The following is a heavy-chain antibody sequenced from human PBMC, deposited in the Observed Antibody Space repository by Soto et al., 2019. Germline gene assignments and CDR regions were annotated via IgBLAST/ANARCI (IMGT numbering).Heavy chain of an antibody. J-gene: IGHJ5*01. Sequence: XETLSLSCTDSGGSISSSGYYWGWIRQPPGKGLEWIGSIYYSGIAYYNPSLKSRVTISVDTSKNQFSLKLSSVTAADTAVYYCARNAKDRGVIGWFDSWGQGTLVTVSS. CDR2: IYYSGIA. CDR3: ARNAKDRGVIGWFDS. CDR1: GGSISSSGYY. V-gene: IGHV4-39*01. D-gene: IGHD3-10*01.